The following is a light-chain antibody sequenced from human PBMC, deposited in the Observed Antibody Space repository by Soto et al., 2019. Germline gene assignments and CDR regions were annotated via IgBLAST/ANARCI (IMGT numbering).Light chain of an antibody. CDR2: DAS. CDR1: QSVSSY. Sequence: EIVLTQSPATLSLSPGERATLSCRASQSVSSYLAWYQQKPGQAPSLLLYDASNRATAIPASFIGSGSATDFILTSSSLEPEDFGVDYCQQRGKWPLTFGGGTKVEIK. V-gene: IGKV3-11*01. J-gene: IGKJ4*01. CDR3: QQRGKWPLT.